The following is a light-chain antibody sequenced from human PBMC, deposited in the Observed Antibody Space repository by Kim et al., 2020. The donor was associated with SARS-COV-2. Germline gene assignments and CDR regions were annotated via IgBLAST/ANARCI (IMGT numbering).Light chain of an antibody. Sequence: GQRVTISCSGISSNIGSNTVNWYQQLPGTAPKLLIYSNNQRPSGVPDRFSGSKSGTSASLAISGLQSEDEADYYCAAWDDSLNGWVFGGGTKLTVL. J-gene: IGLJ3*02. CDR3: AAWDDSLNGWV. CDR1: SSNIGSNT. CDR2: SNN. V-gene: IGLV1-44*01.